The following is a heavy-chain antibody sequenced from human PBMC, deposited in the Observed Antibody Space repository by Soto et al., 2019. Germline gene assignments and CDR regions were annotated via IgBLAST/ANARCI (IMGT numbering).Heavy chain of an antibody. J-gene: IGHJ4*02. V-gene: IGHV1-18*01. Sequence: QVQLVQSGTEVKRPGASVKVACKASGYTFTTYGISWVRQAPGQGLEWMGWISAYSGNTNFAQKLQGRVTMTTDTSTTTAYMELRSLRSDDTVVYYCARDHTSSGWFGGHDYWGQGTLVTVSS. CDR3: ARDHTSSGWFGGHDY. CDR1: GYTFTTYG. D-gene: IGHD6-19*01. CDR2: ISAYSGNT.